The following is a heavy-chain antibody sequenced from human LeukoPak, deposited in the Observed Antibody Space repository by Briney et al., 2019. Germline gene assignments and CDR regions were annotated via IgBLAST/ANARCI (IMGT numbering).Heavy chain of an antibody. CDR1: GFTFSSYS. CDR2: ISSSSSTM. CDR3: ARGGGYSSSWYVFDY. D-gene: IGHD6-13*01. Sequence: PGGSLRLSCAASGFTFSSYSMNWVRQAPGKGLEWVSYISSSSSTMYYADSVKGRFSISRDNAKNTLYLQMNSLRAEDTAVYYCARGGGYSSSWYVFDYWGQGTLVTVSS. V-gene: IGHV3-48*04. J-gene: IGHJ4*02.